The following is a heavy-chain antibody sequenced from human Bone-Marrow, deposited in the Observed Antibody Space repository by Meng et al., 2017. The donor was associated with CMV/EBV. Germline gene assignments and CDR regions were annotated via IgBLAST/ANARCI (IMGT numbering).Heavy chain of an antibody. Sequence: GESLKISCEASGFTFSSYWMHWVRQAPGKGLVWVSRINSDGSSTSYADSVKGRFTISRDNAKTSLYLQMNSLRAEDTAVYYCARETLAYCGGDCYSLDYWAQGTLVTFSS. CDR2: INSDGSST. CDR3: ARETLAYCGGDCYSLDY. CDR1: GFTFSSYW. J-gene: IGHJ4*02. D-gene: IGHD2-21*01. V-gene: IGHV3-74*01.